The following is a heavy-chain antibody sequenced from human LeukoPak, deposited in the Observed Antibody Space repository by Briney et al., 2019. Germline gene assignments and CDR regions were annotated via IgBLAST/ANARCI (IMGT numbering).Heavy chain of an antibody. J-gene: IGHJ4*02. V-gene: IGHV1-46*01. CDR1: GYTFTSSH. CDR3: ARDRGGSYSIDY. Sequence: ASVIVSCKTSGYTFTSSHAHWVRQAPGQGLEWMGLVNCGDGYTNYAQKLQGRVNVTADTSTSTLYMDLTSLTTEDTAIYYCARDRGGSYSIDYWGQGTLVTVSP. D-gene: IGHD1-26*01. CDR2: VNCGDGYT.